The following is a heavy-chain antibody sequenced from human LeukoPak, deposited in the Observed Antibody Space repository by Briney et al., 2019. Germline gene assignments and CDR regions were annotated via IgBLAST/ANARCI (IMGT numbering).Heavy chain of an antibody. CDR1: GYTFTGYY. Sequence: ASVKVSCKASGYTFTGYYMHWVRQAPGQGLEWMGWINPNSGGTNYAQKFQGRVTMTEDTSTDTAYMELSSLRSEDTAVYYCATAYLATTDAFDIWGQGTMVTVSS. D-gene: IGHD5-24*01. V-gene: IGHV1-2*02. J-gene: IGHJ3*02. CDR3: ATAYLATTDAFDI. CDR2: INPNSGGT.